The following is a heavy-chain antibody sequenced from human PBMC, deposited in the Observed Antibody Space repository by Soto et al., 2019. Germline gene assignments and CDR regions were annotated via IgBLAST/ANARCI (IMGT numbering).Heavy chain of an antibody. CDR3: AICISTVRGLIIQYFQH. D-gene: IGHD3-10*01. Sequence: PSETLSLTCTVSGGSISSGDYYWSWIRQPPGKGLEWIGYIYYSGSTYYNPSLKSRVTISVDTSKNQFSLKLRSVTAADKAVYNFAICISTVRGLIIQYFQHWGQGTLVTVSS. CDR1: GGSISSGDYY. J-gene: IGHJ1*01. CDR2: IYYSGST. V-gene: IGHV4-30-4*01.